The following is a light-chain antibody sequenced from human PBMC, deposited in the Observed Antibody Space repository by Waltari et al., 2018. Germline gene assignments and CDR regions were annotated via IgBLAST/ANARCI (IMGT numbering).Light chain of an antibody. Sequence: DIQMTQSPSSLSASVGDTVTITCRASQSINSWLDWYQQKPGKAPNLLIYKASSLQSGVPSRFSGSGSGTEFTLTISSLQPEDFATYYCLQYNSSPQTFGQGTKVEIK. CDR2: KAS. V-gene: IGKV1-12*01. CDR1: QSINSW. J-gene: IGKJ1*01. CDR3: LQYNSSPQT.